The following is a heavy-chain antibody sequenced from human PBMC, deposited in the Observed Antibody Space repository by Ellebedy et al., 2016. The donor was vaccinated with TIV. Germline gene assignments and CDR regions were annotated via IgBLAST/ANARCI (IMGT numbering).Heavy chain of an antibody. CDR1: GFTFSRHG. Sequence: GESLKISXAASGFTFSRHGMHWVRQAPGKGLEWVAVIVDNGRTQSYADSVKGRFTISRDNSKNTLFLQMNVLRDEDTAVYYCARDDDLADNGMDVWGQGTTVTVSS. CDR3: ARDDDLADNGMDV. D-gene: IGHD3-3*01. CDR2: IVDNGRTQ. J-gene: IGHJ6*02. V-gene: IGHV3-33*01.